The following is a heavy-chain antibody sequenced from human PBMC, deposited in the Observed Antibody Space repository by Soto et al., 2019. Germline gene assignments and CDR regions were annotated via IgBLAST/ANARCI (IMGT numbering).Heavy chain of an antibody. Sequence: HVTLKESGPVPVKPTETLTLTCTVSGFSLSNGKVGVSWIRQPPGKALEGLAHIFSNDEKSYRTSLKSRITISEDTSKSQVVLTMTNVDPVDTATYYCARILFGRSVAGGYFYMDVWGKGTTVTVSS. CDR1: GFSLSNGKVG. CDR2: IFSNDEK. V-gene: IGHV2-26*01. D-gene: IGHD6-19*01. J-gene: IGHJ6*03. CDR3: ARILFGRSVAGGYFYMDV.